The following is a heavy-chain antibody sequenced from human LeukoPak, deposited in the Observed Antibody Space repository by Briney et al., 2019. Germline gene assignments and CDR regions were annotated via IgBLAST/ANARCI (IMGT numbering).Heavy chain of an antibody. CDR2: INPNSGVT. CDR3: AREGTDHGGNSVYGL. V-gene: IGHV1-2*02. J-gene: IGHJ4*02. CDR1: GYTFTGYY. Sequence: GASVKVSFKASGYTFTGYYMHWVRQAPGQGLEWMGWINPNSGVTNYPQKFQGRVIMTRDTSISTAYMELSRLRSDDTAVYYCAREGTDHGGNSVYGLWGQGTLVTVSS. D-gene: IGHD4-23*01.